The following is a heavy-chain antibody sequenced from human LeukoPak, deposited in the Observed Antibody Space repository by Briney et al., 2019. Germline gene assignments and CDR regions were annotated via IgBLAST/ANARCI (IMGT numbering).Heavy chain of an antibody. CDR2: IIPILGIA. J-gene: IGHJ4*02. CDR3: ATETRRDRDGYPILDY. D-gene: IGHD5-24*01. CDR1: GGTFSSYT. Sequence: EASVKVSCKASGGTFSSYTISWVRQAPGQGLEWMGRIIPILGIANYAQKFQGRVTITADKSTSTAYMELSGLRSEDTAVYYCATETRRDRDGYPILDYWGQGTLVTVSS. V-gene: IGHV1-69*04.